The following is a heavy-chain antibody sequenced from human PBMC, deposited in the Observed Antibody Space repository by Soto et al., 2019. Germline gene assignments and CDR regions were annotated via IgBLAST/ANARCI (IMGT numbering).Heavy chain of an antibody. Sequence: QVQLVQSGAEVKKPGSSVKVSCKASGGTFSSYAISWVRQAPGQGLEWMGGIIPIFGTANYAQKFQGRVTITADKSTSTAYMELSSLRSEDTAVYYCATYQAAPAPYYYYGRDVWGQGTTVTVSS. CDR3: ATYQAAPAPYYYYGRDV. D-gene: IGHD6-6*01. V-gene: IGHV1-69*06. J-gene: IGHJ6*02. CDR2: IIPIFGTA. CDR1: GGTFSSYA.